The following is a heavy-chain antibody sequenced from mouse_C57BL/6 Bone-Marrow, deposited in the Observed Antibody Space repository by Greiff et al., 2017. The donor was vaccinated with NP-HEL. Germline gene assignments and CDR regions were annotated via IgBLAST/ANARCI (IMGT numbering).Heavy chain of an antibody. CDR1: GYAFTNYL. Sequence: VQLVESGAELVRPGTSVKVSCKASGYAFTNYLIEWVKQRPGQGLEWIGVINPGSGGTNSNEKFKGKATLTADKSSSTAYMQLSSLTSEDSAVYFCASRSYDYDLDYWGQGTTLTVSS. D-gene: IGHD2-4*01. J-gene: IGHJ2*01. V-gene: IGHV1-54*01. CDR3: ASRSYDYDLDY. CDR2: INPGSGGT.